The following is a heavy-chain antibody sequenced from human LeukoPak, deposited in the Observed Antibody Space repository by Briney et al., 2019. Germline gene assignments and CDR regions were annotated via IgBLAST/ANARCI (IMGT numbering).Heavy chain of an antibody. J-gene: IGHJ3*02. CDR1: GFTFSSYG. Sequence: PGRSLRLSCAASGFTFSSYGMHWVRQAPGKGLEWVAVIWYDGSNKYYADSVKGRFTISRDNSKNTLYLQMNSLRAEDTAVYYCARDGDPNAFDIWGQGTMVTVSS. V-gene: IGHV3-33*01. CDR3: ARDGDPNAFDI. D-gene: IGHD2-21*02. CDR2: IWYDGSNK.